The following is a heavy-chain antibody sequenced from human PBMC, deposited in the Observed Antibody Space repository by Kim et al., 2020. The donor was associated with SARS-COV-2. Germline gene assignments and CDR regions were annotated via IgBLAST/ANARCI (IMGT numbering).Heavy chain of an antibody. Sequence: SETLSLTCAVSGGSISSGGYSWSWIRQPPGKGLEWIGYIYHSGSTYYNPSLKSRVTISVDRSKNQFSLKLSSVTAADTAVYYCARAPYDYGFDYWGQGTLVTVSS. CDR2: IYHSGST. CDR1: GGSISSGGYS. J-gene: IGHJ4*02. CDR3: ARAPYDYGFDY. V-gene: IGHV4-30-2*01. D-gene: IGHD4-17*01.